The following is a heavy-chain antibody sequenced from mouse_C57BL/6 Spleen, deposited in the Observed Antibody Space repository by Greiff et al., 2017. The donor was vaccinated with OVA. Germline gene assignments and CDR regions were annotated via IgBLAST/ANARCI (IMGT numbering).Heavy chain of an antibody. D-gene: IGHD1-1*01. CDR1: GYTFTSYW. V-gene: IGHV1-59*01. Sequence: QVQLQQPGAELVRPGTSVKLSCKASGYTFTSYWMHWVKQRPGQGLEWIGVIDPSDSYTNYNQKFKGKATLTVDTSSSTAYMQLSSLTSEDSAVYYCARSIISSITTVVAKDYYAMDYWGQGTSVTVSS. J-gene: IGHJ4*01. CDR3: ARSIISSITTVVAKDYYAMDY. CDR2: IDPSDSYT.